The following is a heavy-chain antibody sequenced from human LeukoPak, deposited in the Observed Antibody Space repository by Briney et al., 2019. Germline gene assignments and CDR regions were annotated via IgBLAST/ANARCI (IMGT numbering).Heavy chain of an antibody. CDR3: TTLGAFDY. Sequence: GGSLRLSCAASGFTFSNAWMSWVRQAPGKGLEWVGRIKRKTDGGTTDYAAPVKGRFSISRDDSKNTLYLQMDSLKTEDTAVYSCTTLGAFDYWSQGTLVTVSS. V-gene: IGHV3-15*01. D-gene: IGHD3-16*01. CDR2: IKRKTDGGTT. J-gene: IGHJ4*02. CDR1: GFTFSNAW.